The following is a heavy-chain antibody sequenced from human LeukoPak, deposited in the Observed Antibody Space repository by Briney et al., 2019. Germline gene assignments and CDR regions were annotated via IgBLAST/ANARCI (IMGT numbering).Heavy chain of an antibody. J-gene: IGHJ4*02. V-gene: IGHV1-18*04. CDR3: ARDQYDYVWGSYRPYFDY. Sequence: ASVKVSCKAVGYTFTSYGISWVRQAPGQGLEWMGSISPYNGNTKYAERLQGRVIMTTDTSTRTAYMELRGLRPDYTAVFYCARDQYDYVWGSYRPYFDYWGQGTLVTVSS. CDR2: ISPYNGNT. CDR1: GYTFTSYG. D-gene: IGHD3-16*02.